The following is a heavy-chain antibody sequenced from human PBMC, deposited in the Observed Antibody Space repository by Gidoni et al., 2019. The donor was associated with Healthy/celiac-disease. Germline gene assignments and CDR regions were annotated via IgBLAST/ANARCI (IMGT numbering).Heavy chain of an antibody. V-gene: IGHV3-15*07. CDR2: IKSKTDGGTT. CDR1: NAW. J-gene: IGHJ4*02. D-gene: IGHD6-13*01. CDR3: TTAPSTPQQLVRWWGVGDY. Sequence: NAWMNWVRQAPGKGLEWVGRIKSKTDGGTTDYAAPVKGRFTISRDDSKNTLYLQMNSLKTEDTAVYYCTTAPSTPQQLVRWWGVGDYWGQGTLVTVSS.